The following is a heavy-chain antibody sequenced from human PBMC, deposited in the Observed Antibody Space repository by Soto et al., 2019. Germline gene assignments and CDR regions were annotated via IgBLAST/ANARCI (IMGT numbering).Heavy chain of an antibody. CDR2: INPTGGRA. D-gene: IGHD3-10*01. Sequence: GASVKVSCKASGYTFTNYYIHWVRQAPGQGLEWMGVINPTGGRASYAPKFQGRVTLTRDTSTSTAYMELSSQRSDDTAVYFCSRLTTMVREINDDPFDFWGQGTLVTISS. V-gene: IGHV1-46*03. J-gene: IGHJ4*03. CDR1: GYTFTNYY. CDR3: SRLTTMVREINDDPFDF.